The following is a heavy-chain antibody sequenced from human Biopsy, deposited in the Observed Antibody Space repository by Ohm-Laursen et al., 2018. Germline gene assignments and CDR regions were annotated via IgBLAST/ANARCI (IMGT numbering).Heavy chain of an antibody. CDR2: ISSGGRA. Sequence: SETLSFTSAGSGGSISGDHWDRIPQPTGQGLLATGNISSGGRAKYNPSLKSRLTISLDTSKNQLSLRLSSVTAADSAIYYCARERQFRFLEGAFDYWGQGIRVTVSS. D-gene: IGHD3-3*01. V-gene: IGHV4-59*01. J-gene: IGHJ4*02. CDR1: GGSISGDH. CDR3: ARERQFRFLEGAFDY.